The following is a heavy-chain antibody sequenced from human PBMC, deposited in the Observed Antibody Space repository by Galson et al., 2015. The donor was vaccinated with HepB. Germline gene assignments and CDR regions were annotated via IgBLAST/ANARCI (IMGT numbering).Heavy chain of an antibody. J-gene: IGHJ4*02. D-gene: IGHD3-3*01. CDR1: GGTFSSYA. Sequence: VKVSCKASGGTFSSYAISWVRQAPGQGLEWMGGIIPIFGTANYAQKFQGRVTITADESTSTAYMELSSLRSEDTAVYYCATQEGGSRVRSWSRDYWGQGTLVTVSS. CDR3: ATQEGGSRVRSWSRDY. CDR2: IIPIFGTA. V-gene: IGHV1-69*13.